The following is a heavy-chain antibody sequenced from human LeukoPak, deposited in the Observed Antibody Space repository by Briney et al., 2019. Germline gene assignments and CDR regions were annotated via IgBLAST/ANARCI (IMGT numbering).Heavy chain of an antibody. CDR3: ARSTWGSRRYYYYGMDV. D-gene: IGHD7-27*01. V-gene: IGHV3-66*02. CDR2: IYSGGST. Sequence: GGSLRLSCAASGFTVSSNYMSWVRQDPGKGLEWVSVIYSGGSTYYADSVKGRFTISRDNSKNTLYLQMNSLRAEDTAVYYCARSTWGSRRYYYYGMDVWGQGTTVTVSS. J-gene: IGHJ6*02. CDR1: GFTVSSNY.